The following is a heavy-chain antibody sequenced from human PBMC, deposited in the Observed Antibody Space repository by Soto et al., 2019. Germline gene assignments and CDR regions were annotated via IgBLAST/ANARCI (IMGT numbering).Heavy chain of an antibody. CDR1: GYTFTGYG. CDR2: VSAYNGNT. D-gene: IGHD3-10*01. J-gene: IGHJ4*02. V-gene: IGHV1-18*04. CDR3: ATHGELLAYFDY. Sequence: ASVKVSCKASGYTFTGYGISWVRQAPGQGLEWMGWVSAYNGNTNYAQKLQGRVTMTTDTSTSTAYMELRSLRSDDTAVYYCATHGELLAYFDYWGQGTLVTVSS.